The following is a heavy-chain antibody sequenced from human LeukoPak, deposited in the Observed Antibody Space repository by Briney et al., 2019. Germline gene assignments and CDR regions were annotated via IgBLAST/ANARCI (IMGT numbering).Heavy chain of an antibody. CDR2: ISSSASII. J-gene: IGHJ5*02. Sequence: GGSLRLSCAASGFTFSSYEMNWVRQAPGKGLEWVSYISSSASIIYYADSVKGRFTISRDNSKNTLYLQMNSLRAEDTAVYSCAKNGEVLSWFDPWGQGTLVTVSS. CDR1: GFTFSSYE. CDR3: AKNGEVLSWFDP. D-gene: IGHD3-10*01. V-gene: IGHV3-48*03.